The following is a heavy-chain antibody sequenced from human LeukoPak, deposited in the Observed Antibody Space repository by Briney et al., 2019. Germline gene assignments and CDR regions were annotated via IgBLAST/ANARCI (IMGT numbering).Heavy chain of an antibody. D-gene: IGHD2-21*02. CDR3: ATVTAPGDY. CDR2: ISYDGSNK. Sequence: PGGSLRLSCAASGFTFSSYAMHWVRQAPGKGLEWVAVISYDGSNKYYADSVKGRFTISRDNPKNTLYLQMNSLRAEDTAVYYCATVTAPGDYWGQGTLVTVSS. CDR1: GFTFSSYA. J-gene: IGHJ4*02. V-gene: IGHV3-30*04.